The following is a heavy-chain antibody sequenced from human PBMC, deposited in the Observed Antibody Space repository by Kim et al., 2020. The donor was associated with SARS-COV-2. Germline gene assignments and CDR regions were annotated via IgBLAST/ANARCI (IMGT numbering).Heavy chain of an antibody. CDR1: GFTFSNAW. D-gene: IGHD2-2*02. J-gene: IGHJ4*02. CDR3: TTEPYCSSTSCYTGSIDY. V-gene: IGHV3-15*01. Sequence: GGSLRLSCAASGFTFSNAWMSWVRQAPGKGLEWVGRIKSKTDGGTTDYAAPVKGRFTISRDDSKNTLYLQMNSLKTEDTAVYYCTTEPYCSSTSCYTGSIDYWGQRTLVTVSS. CDR2: IKSKTDGGTT.